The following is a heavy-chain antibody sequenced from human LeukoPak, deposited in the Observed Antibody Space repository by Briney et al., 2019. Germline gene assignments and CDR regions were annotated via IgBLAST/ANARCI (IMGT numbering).Heavy chain of an antibody. CDR2: IYPGDSDT. V-gene: IGHV5-51*01. CDR3: TRARYCSGGSCYAEY. Sequence: GESLKISCKGSGYSFTTYWIGWVRQMPGKGLEWMGIIYPGDSDTRYSPSFQGQVTISADKSINTAYLQWSSLKASDTAIYYCTRARYCSGGSCYAEYWGQGTLVTVSS. J-gene: IGHJ4*02. D-gene: IGHD2-15*01. CDR1: GYSFTTYW.